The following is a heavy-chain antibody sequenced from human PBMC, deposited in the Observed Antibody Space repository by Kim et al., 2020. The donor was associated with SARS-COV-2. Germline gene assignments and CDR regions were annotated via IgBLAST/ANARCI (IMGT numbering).Heavy chain of an antibody. Sequence: GGSLRLSCAASGFTFSSYAMHWVRQAPGKGLEWVAVISYDGSNKYYADSVKGRFTISRDNSKNTLYLQMNSLRAEDTAVYYCARDLMDYDILTAKSRNYYYYGMDVWGQGTTVTVSS. CDR2: ISYDGSNK. V-gene: IGHV3-30*04. D-gene: IGHD3-9*01. CDR3: ARDLMDYDILTAKSRNYYYYGMDV. J-gene: IGHJ6*02. CDR1: GFTFSSYA.